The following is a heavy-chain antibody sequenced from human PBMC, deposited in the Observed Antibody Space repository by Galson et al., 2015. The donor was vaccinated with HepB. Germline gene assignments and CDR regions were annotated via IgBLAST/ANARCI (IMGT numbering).Heavy chain of an antibody. CDR3: AKGRRAGSSSSWYNY. D-gene: IGHD2-2*02. CDR2: IWHTVTT. Sequence: SETLSLTCVVSGGSISANNWWSWIRQPPGKGLEWIGDIWHTVTTNYNPLLQSRLTMSLDRSKKQFSLNLTSVSAADTAVYYCAKGRRAGSSSSWYNYWGQGILVTVSS. V-gene: IGHV4/OR15-8*02. J-gene: IGHJ4*02. CDR1: GGSISANNW.